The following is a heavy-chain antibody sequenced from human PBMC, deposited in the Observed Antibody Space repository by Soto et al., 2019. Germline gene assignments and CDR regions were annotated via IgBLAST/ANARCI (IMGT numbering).Heavy chain of an antibody. V-gene: IGHV3-30*18. J-gene: IGHJ6*02. CDR2: ISYDGSNQ. CDR3: AKDRWAIVLMSYNTDNYGLDG. D-gene: IGHD2-8*01. Sequence: QVQLVESGGGVVQPGWALRLACAASGFAIKHYGMHWLRQAPCKGLEWGAVISYDGSNQYYGDSVKGRFTVSRENSKNTLYLQMNSLRSEDTAAYFCAKDRWAIVLMSYNTDNYGLDGWGHGTTVTVSS. CDR1: GFAIKHYG.